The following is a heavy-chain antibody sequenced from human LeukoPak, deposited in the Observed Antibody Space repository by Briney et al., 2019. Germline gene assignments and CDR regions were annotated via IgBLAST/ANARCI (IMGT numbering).Heavy chain of an antibody. CDR3: ARDLYDSSGFDAFDI. D-gene: IGHD3-22*01. J-gene: IGHJ3*02. V-gene: IGHV4-61*10. Sequence: PSETLSLTCTVSGGSISSGSYYWSWIRQPAGKGLEWIGYIYYSGSTNYNPSLKSRVTISVDTSKNQFSLKLSSVTAADTAVYYCARDLYDSSGFDAFDIWGQGTMVTVSS. CDR2: IYYSGST. CDR1: GGSISSGSYY.